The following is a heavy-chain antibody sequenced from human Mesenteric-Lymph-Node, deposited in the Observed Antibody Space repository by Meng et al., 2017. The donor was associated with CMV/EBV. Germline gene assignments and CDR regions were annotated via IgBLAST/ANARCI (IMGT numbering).Heavy chain of an antibody. CDR3: ARAGGEGDLPREYFQH. J-gene: IGHJ1*01. CDR1: GGTFSSYA. D-gene: IGHD3-16*01. V-gene: IGHV1-69*05. CDR2: IIPIFGTA. Sequence: SVKVSCKASGGTFSSYAISWVRQAPGQGLEWMGGIIPIFGTANYAQKFQGRVTITTDESTRTAYMELSSLRSEDPAVYYWARAGGEGDLPREYFQHWGQGTLVTVSS.